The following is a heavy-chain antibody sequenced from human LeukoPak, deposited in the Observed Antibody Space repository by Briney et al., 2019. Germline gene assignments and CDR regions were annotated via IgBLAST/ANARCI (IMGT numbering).Heavy chain of an antibody. Sequence: GGSLRLSCAASGFTFSSYSMNWVRQAPGKGLEWVSFISSSSTTIYYADSVKGRFTISRDNAKNSLYLQVNSLRDEDTAVYYCTKSESYRFDYWGQGTLVTVSS. D-gene: IGHD1-26*01. CDR1: GFTFSSYS. CDR3: TKSESYRFDY. V-gene: IGHV3-48*02. CDR2: ISSSSTTI. J-gene: IGHJ4*02.